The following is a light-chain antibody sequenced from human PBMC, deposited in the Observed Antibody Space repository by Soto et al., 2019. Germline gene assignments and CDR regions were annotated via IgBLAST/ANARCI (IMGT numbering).Light chain of an antibody. J-gene: IGLJ1*01. CDR1: SSNIGARFD. CDR2: VNT. Sequence: QSVLTQPPSVSGAPGQRVTISCTGSSSNIGARFDVHWYRHLPGTAPKLLISVNTNGPSGVADRFSGSKSGTSASLAIAGLRAEEEADYYCQSYDTSLAGFVFGTGTKFTVL. V-gene: IGLV1-40*01. CDR3: QSYDTSLAGFV.